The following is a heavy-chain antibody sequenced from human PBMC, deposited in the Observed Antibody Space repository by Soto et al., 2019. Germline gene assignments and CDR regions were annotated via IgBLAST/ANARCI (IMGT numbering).Heavy chain of an antibody. D-gene: IGHD6-13*01. Sequence: EVQLLESGGGLVQPGGSLRLPCAASGFTFSSYAMSWVRQAPGKGLEWVSAISGSGGSTYYADSVKGRFTISRDNSKNTLYLQMNSLRAEDTAVYYCAKDSGSSSWDYYYYGMDVWGQGTTVTVSS. CDR3: AKDSGSSSWDYYYYGMDV. CDR1: GFTFSSYA. V-gene: IGHV3-23*01. J-gene: IGHJ6*02. CDR2: ISGSGGST.